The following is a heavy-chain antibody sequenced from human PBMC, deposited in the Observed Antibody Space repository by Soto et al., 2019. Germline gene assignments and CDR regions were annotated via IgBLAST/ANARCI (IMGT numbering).Heavy chain of an antibody. V-gene: IGHV4-39*07. J-gene: IGHJ4*02. CDR3: ARGPDNFGRVYYDS. CDR1: GGSVSSGSFY. D-gene: IGHD3-3*01. Sequence: SETLSLTCTVSGGSVSSGSFYWGWIRQPPGKGLEWIGNIYYNGDTYYNPSLKSRVTISVDTSENQFSLKLSYVTAADTAVYNCARGPDNFGRVYYDSGGQGTLVTVSS. CDR2: IYYNGDT.